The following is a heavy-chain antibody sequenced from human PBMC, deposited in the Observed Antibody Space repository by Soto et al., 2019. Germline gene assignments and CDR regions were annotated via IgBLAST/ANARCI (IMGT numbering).Heavy chain of an antibody. CDR1: GFTVSSNY. D-gene: IGHD6-19*01. CDR2: IYSGGST. Sequence: GESLRLSCAASGFTVSSNYMSWVRQAPGKGLEWVSVIYSGGSTYYAESVKGRFTISRDNSKNTLYLQMNSLRAEDTAGCFFWRDGGAVADNGGNYYGMDVWGQGTTVTVSS. V-gene: IGHV3-66*01. CDR3: WRDGGAVADNGGNYYGMDV. J-gene: IGHJ6*02.